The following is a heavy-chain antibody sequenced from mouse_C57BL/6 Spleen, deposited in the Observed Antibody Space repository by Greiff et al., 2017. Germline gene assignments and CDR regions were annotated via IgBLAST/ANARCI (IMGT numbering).Heavy chain of an antibody. Sequence: EVKLMESGEGLVKPGGSLKLSCAASGFTFSSYAMSWVRQTPEKRLEWVAYISSGGDYIYYADTVKGRFTISRDNARNTLYLQMSSLKSEDTAMYYCTRDPQLGQYAMDYWGQGTSVTVSS. CDR3: TRDPQLGQYAMDY. V-gene: IGHV5-9-1*02. J-gene: IGHJ4*01. CDR2: ISSGGDYI. CDR1: GFTFSSYA. D-gene: IGHD4-1*02.